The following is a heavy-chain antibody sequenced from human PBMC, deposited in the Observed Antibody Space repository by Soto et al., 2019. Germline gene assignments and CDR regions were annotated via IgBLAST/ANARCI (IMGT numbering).Heavy chain of an antibody. D-gene: IGHD6-19*01. V-gene: IGHV3-21*06. J-gene: IGHJ5*02. CDR2: ISSRSSLI. CDR1: GFSFSSHS. Sequence: GGSLRLSCAASGFSFSSHSFNWVRLAPGQGLERVAYISSRSSLILYADSVRGRFVISRDNALNSLYLQMNSPRDEDTAIYYCARERGEYDSGWYIDRWGQGTPVTVSS. CDR3: ARERGEYDSGWYIDR.